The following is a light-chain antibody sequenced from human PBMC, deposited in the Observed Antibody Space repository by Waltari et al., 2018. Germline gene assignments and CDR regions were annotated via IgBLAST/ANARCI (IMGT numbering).Light chain of an antibody. V-gene: IGLV3-21*04. CDR3: HVWHPHVDPGV. Sequence: SSVVTQPPSVSVAPGETATITCGGNNIGTYRWPWYQQKAGQAPVLVIFYDRDRPSGIPDRFSGSNSGNTATLTISRVEAGDEARYYCHVWHPHVDPGVFGTGTEVTVL. J-gene: IGLJ1*01. CDR1: NIGTYR. CDR2: YDR.